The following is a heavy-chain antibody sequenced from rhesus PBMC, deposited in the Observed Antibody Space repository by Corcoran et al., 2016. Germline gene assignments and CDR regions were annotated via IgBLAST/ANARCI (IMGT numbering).Heavy chain of an antibody. V-gene: IGHV4-122*02. CDR2: IAYRATT. J-gene: IGHJ4*01. Sequence: QVQLQESGPGLVKPSETLSLTCAVSGGSISSSYYYWSWIRQAPGKGLEWIGYIAYRATTPSTPSLTSRVTISRDTSQNKFSLRLSSVTAADTAVYYCAREPYCTSATCYAGFDYWGQGVLVTVSS. D-gene: IGHD2-2*01. CDR3: AREPYCTSATCYAGFDY. CDR1: GGSISSSYYY.